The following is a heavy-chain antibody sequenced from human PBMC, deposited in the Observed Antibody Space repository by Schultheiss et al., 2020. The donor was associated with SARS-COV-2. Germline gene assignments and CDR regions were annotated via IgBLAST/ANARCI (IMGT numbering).Heavy chain of an antibody. J-gene: IGHJ5*02. Sequence: GGSLRLSCKASGGTFSSYAISWVRQAPGQGLEWMGGIIPIFGTANYAQKFQGRVTITADESTSTAYMELSSLRSDDTAVYYCARVGLGYCSGGSCPGWFDPWGQGTLVTVSS. CDR2: IIPIFGTA. D-gene: IGHD2-15*01. CDR3: ARVGLGYCSGGSCPGWFDP. V-gene: IGHV1-69*01. CDR1: GGTFSSYA.